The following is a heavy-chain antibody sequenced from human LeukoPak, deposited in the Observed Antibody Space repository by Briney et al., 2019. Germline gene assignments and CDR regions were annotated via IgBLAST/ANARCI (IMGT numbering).Heavy chain of an antibody. D-gene: IGHD3-10*02. Sequence: GRSLRLSCAASGFSFDDYAMHWVRQAPGKGLEWVSGISWNSGSIGHADSVKGRFTISRDNAKNSLYLQMNSLRAEDTALYYCAKDREGYVSSGIDVWGQGTTVTVSS. CDR1: GFSFDDYA. CDR2: ISWNSGSI. CDR3: AKDREGYVSSGIDV. V-gene: IGHV3-9*01. J-gene: IGHJ6*02.